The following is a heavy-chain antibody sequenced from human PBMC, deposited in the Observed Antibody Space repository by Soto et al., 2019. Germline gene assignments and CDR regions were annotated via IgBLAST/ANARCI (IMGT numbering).Heavy chain of an antibody. CDR3: ARGYCSSTSCSYYYYYYVDV. J-gene: IGHJ6*03. Sequence: QVQLVQSGAEVKKPGSSVKDSCKASGGTFSSYTIRWVRHAPGQGLEWMGRIIPILGIANYAQKFQGRVTITADKSTSTAYMELSSLRSEDTAVYYCARGYCSSTSCSYYYYYYVDVWGKGTTVTVSS. CDR1: GGTFSSYT. CDR2: IIPILGIA. D-gene: IGHD2-2*01. V-gene: IGHV1-69*02.